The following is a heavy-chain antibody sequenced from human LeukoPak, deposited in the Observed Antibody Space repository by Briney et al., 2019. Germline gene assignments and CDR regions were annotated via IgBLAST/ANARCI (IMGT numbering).Heavy chain of an antibody. V-gene: IGHV4-34*01. CDR2: INHSGST. J-gene: IGHJ4*02. D-gene: IGHD5-18*01. CDR3: ARGRKYTSGYRVTELGSGYSDY. Sequence: PSETLSLTCAVYGGSFSGYYWSWIRQPPGKGLEWIGEINHSGSTNYNPSLKSRISLSVDTSKNQFSLKLSSVTAEETAVYYCARGRKYTSGYRVTELGSGYSDYWGQGTLVTVSS. CDR1: GGSFSGYY.